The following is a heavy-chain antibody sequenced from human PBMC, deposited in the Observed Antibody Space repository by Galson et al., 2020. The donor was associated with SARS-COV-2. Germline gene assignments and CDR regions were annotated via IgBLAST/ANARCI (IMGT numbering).Heavy chain of an antibody. D-gene: IGHD2-2*02. V-gene: IGHV1-69*13. CDR1: GGTFSGHA. J-gene: IGHJ4*02. CDR3: ARGVDDRYCGGNSCDTRGVHFDD. Sequence: SVKVSCKASGGTFSGHAISWVRQAPGQRLEWMGGIIPMFGTANYAQKFQGRVTIIADESTSTSYMELISLRSDDTAVYFCARGVDDRYCGGNSCDTRGVHFDDWGRGTLVTGSS. CDR2: IIPMFGTA.